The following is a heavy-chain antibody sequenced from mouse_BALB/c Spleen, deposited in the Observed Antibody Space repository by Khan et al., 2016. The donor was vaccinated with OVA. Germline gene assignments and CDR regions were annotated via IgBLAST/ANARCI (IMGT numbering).Heavy chain of an antibody. D-gene: IGHD1-1*01. CDR2: LYPYNDDT. J-gene: IGHJ4*01. Sequence: EVQLQESGPELVKPGASVKMSCKASGYTFADYVIHWVKQKPGQGLEWIGYLYPYNDDTESTERFKGQATLTLDKSSNTAYMDLSSLTSVDSAVYYCARSTTDYYTMGYWGQGTSVTVSS. CDR1: GYTFADYV. V-gene: IGHV1S136*01. CDR3: ARSTTDYYTMGY.